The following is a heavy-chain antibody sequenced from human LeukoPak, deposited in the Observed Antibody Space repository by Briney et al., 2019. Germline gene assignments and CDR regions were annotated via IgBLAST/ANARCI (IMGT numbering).Heavy chain of an antibody. CDR2: ISYDGSNK. V-gene: IGHV3-30*03. CDR1: GFNFSSQW. Sequence: GGSLRLSCAASGFNFSSQWMSWVRQAPGKGLEWVAVISYDGSNKYYADSVKGRFTISRDNSKNTLYLQMNSLRAEDTAVYYCARDLQMATIFHLDFDYWGQGTLVTVSS. J-gene: IGHJ4*02. CDR3: ARDLQMATIFHLDFDY. D-gene: IGHD5-24*01.